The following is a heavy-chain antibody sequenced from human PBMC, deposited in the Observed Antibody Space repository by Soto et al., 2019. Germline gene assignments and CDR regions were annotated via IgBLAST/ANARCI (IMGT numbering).Heavy chain of an antibody. J-gene: IGHJ6*02. CDR3: ARDLALYDFWSGYYTQNYYYGMDV. D-gene: IGHD3-3*01. Sequence: GGSLRLSCAASGFTVSSNYMSWVRQAPGKGLEWVSVIYSGGSTYYADSVKGRFTISRDNSKNTLYLQMNSLRAEDTAVYYCARDLALYDFWSGYYTQNYYYGMDVWGQGTTVTVSS. V-gene: IGHV3-66*01. CDR2: IYSGGST. CDR1: GFTVSSNY.